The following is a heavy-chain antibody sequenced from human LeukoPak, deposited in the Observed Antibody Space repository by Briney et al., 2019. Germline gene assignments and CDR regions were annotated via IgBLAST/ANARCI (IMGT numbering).Heavy chain of an antibody. CDR3: AGGRLQGRYYYYYYMDV. CDR2: TSSSSSYI. J-gene: IGHJ6*03. D-gene: IGHD5-24*01. Sequence: PGGSLRLSCAASGFTFSDYSMNWVRQAPGKGLEWVSSTSSSSSYIYYADSVKGRFTISRDNAKNLLYLQMNSLRAEGTAVYYCAGGRLQGRYYYYYYMDVWGKGTTVTVSS. CDR1: GFTFSDYS. V-gene: IGHV3-21*01.